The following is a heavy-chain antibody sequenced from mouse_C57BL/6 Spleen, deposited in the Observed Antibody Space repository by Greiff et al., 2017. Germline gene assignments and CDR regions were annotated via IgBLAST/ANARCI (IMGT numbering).Heavy chain of an antibody. Sequence: VKLMESGAELVRPGTSVKVSCKASGYAFTNYVIEWVKQRPGQCLEWIGVINPGSGGTNYNEKFKGKATLTADKSSSTAYMQLSSLTSEDSAVYFCARWRVATVDYAIAYWGQGTSVTVSS. J-gene: IGHJ4*01. CDR1: GYAFTNYV. D-gene: IGHD1-1*01. V-gene: IGHV1-54*01. CDR2: INPGSGGT. CDR3: ARWRVATVDYAIAY.